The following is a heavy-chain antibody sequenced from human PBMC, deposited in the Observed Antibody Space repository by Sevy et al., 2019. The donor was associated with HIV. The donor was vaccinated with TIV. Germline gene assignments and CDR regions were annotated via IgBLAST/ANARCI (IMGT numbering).Heavy chain of an antibody. CDR1: GFTFSSYA. D-gene: IGHD6-13*01. CDR2: LFGGGHGA. Sequence: GESLKISCAASGFTFSSYAMSWVRQAPGKGLEWVSSLFGGGHGANYADSVKGRFIISRDNSRNTLSLQLNSLRAEDAAVYYCAKMEGQLVSEYYFDYWGQGILVTVSS. CDR3: AKMEGQLVSEYYFDY. V-gene: IGHV3-23*01. J-gene: IGHJ4*02.